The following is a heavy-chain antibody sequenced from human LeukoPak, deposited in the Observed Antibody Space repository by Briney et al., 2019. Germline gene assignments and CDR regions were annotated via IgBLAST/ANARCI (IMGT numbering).Heavy chain of an antibody. V-gene: IGHV3-9*01. CDR1: GFTFDDYA. CDR3: AKDISTSIAVAGTGIDYYYYGMDV. Sequence: GGSLRLSCAASGFTFDDYAMHWVRQAPGKGLEWVSGISWNSGSIGYADPVKGRFTISRDNAKNSLYLQMNSLRAEDTALYYCAKDISTSIAVAGTGIDYYYYGMDVWGQGTTVTVSS. CDR2: ISWNSGSI. J-gene: IGHJ6*02. D-gene: IGHD6-19*01.